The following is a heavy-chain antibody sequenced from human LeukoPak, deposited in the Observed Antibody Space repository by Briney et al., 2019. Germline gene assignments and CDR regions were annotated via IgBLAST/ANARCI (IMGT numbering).Heavy chain of an antibody. CDR2: INYSGST. CDR3: ARGPFTYGSVT. Sequence: SETLSLICTVSGGSISGYYWSWIRQPPGKGLEWIGYINYSGSTNYNPSLKSRVTISVDTSKNQFSLKLNSVTAADTAVYYCARGPFTYGSVTWGHRTLVTVSS. CDR1: GGSISGYY. D-gene: IGHD3-10*01. J-gene: IGHJ4*01. V-gene: IGHV4-59*01.